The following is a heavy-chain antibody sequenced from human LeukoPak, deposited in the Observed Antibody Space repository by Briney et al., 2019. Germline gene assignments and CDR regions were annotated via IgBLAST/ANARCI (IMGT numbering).Heavy chain of an antibody. CDR1: GFTFSSYG. CDR2: IWYDGSNK. J-gene: IGHJ4*02. V-gene: IGHV3-33*01. D-gene: IGHD3-22*01. Sequence: GGSLRLSCAASGFTFSSYGMHWVREAPGKGLEWVAVIWYDGSNKYYADSVKGRFTISRDNSKNTLYLQMNSLRAEDTAVYYCARSYYYDSSHTVDYWGQGTLVTVSS. CDR3: ARSYYYDSSHTVDY.